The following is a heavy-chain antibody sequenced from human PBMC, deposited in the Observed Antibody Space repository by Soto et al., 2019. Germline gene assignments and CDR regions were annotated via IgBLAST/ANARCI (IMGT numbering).Heavy chain of an antibody. CDR3: ARGQYSSSRYYYYYMDV. D-gene: IGHD6-6*01. J-gene: IGHJ6*03. CDR2: INAGNGNT. V-gene: IGHV1-3*01. Sequence: QVQLVQSGAEVKKPGASVKVSCKASGYTFTSYAMHWVRQAPGQRLEWMGWINAGNGNTKYSQKFQGRVTITRDTSASTAYMELSSLRSEDTAVYYCARGQYSSSRYYYYYMDVWGKGPTVTVSS. CDR1: GYTFTSYA.